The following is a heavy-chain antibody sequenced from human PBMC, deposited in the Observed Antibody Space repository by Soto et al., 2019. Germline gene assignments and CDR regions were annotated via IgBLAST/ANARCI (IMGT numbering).Heavy chain of an antibody. CDR2: IIPIFGTA. J-gene: IGHJ5*02. V-gene: IGHV1-69*13. CDR1: GGTFGSYA. Sequence: SVKVSCKASGGTFGSYAISWVRQAPGQGLEWMGGIIPIFGTANYAQKFQGRVTITADESTSTAYMELSSLRSEDTAVYYCARVSLRGYSGGTQLGLFDPWGQGTLVTVSS. CDR3: ARVSLRGYSGGTQLGLFDP. D-gene: IGHD5-12*01.